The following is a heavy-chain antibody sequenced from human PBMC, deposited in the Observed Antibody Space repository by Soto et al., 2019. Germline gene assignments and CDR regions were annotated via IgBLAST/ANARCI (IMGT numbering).Heavy chain of an antibody. Sequence: LRLSCAASGFSLNDFGIHWVRQAPGKGLEWVSHLWCDGNRKNYADSVKGRFTVSRDSSKNTIYLHMDSLRVEDTAVYYCAKENTPPYFDSWGQGALVTVSS. V-gene: IGHV3-33*03. CDR1: GFSLNDFG. CDR2: LWCDGNRK. D-gene: IGHD2-15*01. CDR3: AKENTPPYFDS. J-gene: IGHJ4*02.